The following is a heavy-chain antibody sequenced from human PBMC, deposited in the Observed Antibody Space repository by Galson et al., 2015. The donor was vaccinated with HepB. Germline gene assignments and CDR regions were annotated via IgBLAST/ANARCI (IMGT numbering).Heavy chain of an antibody. CDR3: ARDDRYYGDYGGGYYYYGMDV. Sequence: VRQAPGQGLEWMGGIIPLFGTANYAQKFQGRVTITADESTSTAYMELSSLRSEDTAVYYCARDDRYYGDYGGGYYYYGMDVWGQGTTVTVSS. D-gene: IGHD4-17*01. CDR2: IIPLFGTA. V-gene: IGHV1-69*01. J-gene: IGHJ6*02.